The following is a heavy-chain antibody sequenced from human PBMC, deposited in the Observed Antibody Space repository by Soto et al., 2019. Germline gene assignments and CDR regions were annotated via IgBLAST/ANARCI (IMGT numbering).Heavy chain of an antibody. CDR1: GYTFTSYA. Sequence: QVQLVQSGAEVKKPGASVKVSCKASGYTFTSYAMHWVRQAPGQRLEWMGWINAGNGNTKYSQKFQGRVTITRDTSASTAYMELSSRRSEDTAVYYCAREGRVVVPAAIKVWFDPWGQGTLVTVSS. V-gene: IGHV1-3*01. D-gene: IGHD2-2*01. J-gene: IGHJ5*02. CDR2: INAGNGNT. CDR3: AREGRVVVPAAIKVWFDP.